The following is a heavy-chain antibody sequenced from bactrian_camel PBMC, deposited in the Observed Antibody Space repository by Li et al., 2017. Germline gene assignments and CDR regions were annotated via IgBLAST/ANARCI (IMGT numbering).Heavy chain of an antibody. D-gene: IGHD6*01. Sequence: HVQLVESGGGSVQTGGSLRLSCEISGYSRHTDTCMGWFRQAPGKEREGVAAIDNAGSATYTYAVQGRFTISKDSAKNTVYLQMNNLQPEDTATYYCAEGRGSRGEHCYSLNYWDQGTQVTVS. V-gene: IGHV3S53*01. J-gene: IGHJ4*01. CDR1: GYSRHTDTC. CDR3: AEGRGSRGEHCYSLNY. CDR2: IDNAGSA.